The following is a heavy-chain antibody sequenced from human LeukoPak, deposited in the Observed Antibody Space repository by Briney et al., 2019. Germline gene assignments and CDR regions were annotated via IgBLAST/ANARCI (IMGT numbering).Heavy chain of an antibody. CDR1: GFTFSSYA. D-gene: IGHD4-23*01. Sequence: GGSLRLSCAASGFTFSSYAMSWVRQAPGKGLGWVSAISGSGGSTYYADSVKGRFTISRDNSKNTLYLQMNSLRAEDTAVYYCAKDLTSGGAFDIWGQGTMVTVSS. CDR2: ISGSGGST. V-gene: IGHV3-23*01. J-gene: IGHJ3*02. CDR3: AKDLTSGGAFDI.